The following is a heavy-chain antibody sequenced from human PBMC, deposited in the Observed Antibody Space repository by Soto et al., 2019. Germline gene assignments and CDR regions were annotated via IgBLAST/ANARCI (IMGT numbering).Heavy chain of an antibody. CDR3: AKNRDFDDIVVVPTTIVYYNYGMDV. D-gene: IGHD2-2*01. V-gene: IGHV3-30*18. Sequence: GGSLRLSCAASGFTFRSYGMHWVRQAPGKGLEWVAVISYDGTTNNYADSVKGRFTISRDNSKNTLYLQMNSLRAEDTAVYYCAKNRDFDDIVVVPTTIVYYNYGMDVWGQGTTVTVSS. CDR2: ISYDGTTN. CDR1: GFTFRSYG. J-gene: IGHJ6*02.